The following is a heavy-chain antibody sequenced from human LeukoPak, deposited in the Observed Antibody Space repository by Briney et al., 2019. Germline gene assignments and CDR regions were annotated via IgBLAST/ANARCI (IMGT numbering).Heavy chain of an antibody. CDR3: ARDLAAAGSGWFDP. D-gene: IGHD6-13*01. J-gene: IGHJ5*02. CDR1: GYTFTSYD. Sequence: ASVKVSCKASGYTFTSYDINWVRQATGQGLEWMGWMNPNSGNTGYAQKFQGRVTITADESTSTAYMELSSLRFEDTAVYYCARDLAAAGSGWFDPWGQGTLVTVSS. CDR2: MNPNSGNT. V-gene: IGHV1-8*03.